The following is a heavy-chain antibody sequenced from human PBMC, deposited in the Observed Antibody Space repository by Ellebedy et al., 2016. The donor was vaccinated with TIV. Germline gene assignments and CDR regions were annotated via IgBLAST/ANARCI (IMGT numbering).Heavy chain of an antibody. CDR3: AREVRQQWLFRSPYYFDY. CDR1: GYTFTGYY. J-gene: IGHJ4*02. V-gene: IGHV1-2*02. D-gene: IGHD6-19*01. Sequence: AASVKVSCKASGYTFTGYYMHWVRPAPGQGLDWMGWINPNSGGTNDAQKFQGRVTMTRDTSISTAYMELSRLRSDDTAVYYCAREVRQQWLFRSPYYFDYWGQGTLVTVSS. CDR2: INPNSGGT.